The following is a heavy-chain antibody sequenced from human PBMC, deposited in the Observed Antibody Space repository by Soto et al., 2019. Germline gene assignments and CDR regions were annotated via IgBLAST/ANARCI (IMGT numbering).Heavy chain of an antibody. D-gene: IGHD6-13*01. Sequence: QITLKESGPTLVKPTQTLTLTCTFSGFSLSTSGVGVGWIRQPPGKALEWLALIYWDDDKRYSPSLKSRLTITKYTSKNQADLTKTHMDPFDTASYYCAHSSKAAAGTGLAYWGQGTLVTVSS. CDR2: IYWDDDK. V-gene: IGHV2-5*02. CDR3: AHSSKAAAGTGLAY. CDR1: GFSLSTSGVG. J-gene: IGHJ4*02.